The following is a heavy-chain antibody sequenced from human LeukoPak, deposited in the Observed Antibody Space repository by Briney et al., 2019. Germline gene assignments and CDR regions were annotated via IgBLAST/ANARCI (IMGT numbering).Heavy chain of an antibody. V-gene: IGHV3-23*01. CDR2: ISGSGGST. D-gene: IGHD3-9*01. J-gene: IGHJ4*02. Sequence: PGGSLRLSCAASGFTFSSYAMSWVRQAPGKGLEWVSAISGSGGSTYYADSEKGRFTISRDNSKNTLYLQMNSLRAEDTAVYYCARDFGSYVLRYFDWLLGYWGQGTLVTVSS. CDR3: ARDFGSYVLRYFDWLLGY. CDR1: GFTFSSYA.